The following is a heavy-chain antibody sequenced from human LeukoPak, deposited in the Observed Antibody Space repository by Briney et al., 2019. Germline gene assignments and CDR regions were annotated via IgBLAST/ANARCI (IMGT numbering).Heavy chain of an antibody. CDR2: ISGSGDGT. CDR3: ARSGNYDC. CDR1: GFTFKNYG. Sequence: GGSLRLSCAASGFTFKNYGMSWVRQAPGKGLEWVSAISGSGDGTNYADSVKGRFIISRDNSKHTLYLQMNSLRDEDTALYYCARSGNYDCWGQGTLVTVSS. J-gene: IGHJ4*02. D-gene: IGHD1-1*01. V-gene: IGHV3-23*01.